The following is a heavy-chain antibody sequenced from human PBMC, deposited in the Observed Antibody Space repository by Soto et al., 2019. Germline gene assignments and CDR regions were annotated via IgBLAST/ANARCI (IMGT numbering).Heavy chain of an antibody. CDR3: ATSIRIQLWLFPYDY. J-gene: IGHJ4*02. Sequence: ASVKVSCKVSGYTLTELSMHWVRQAPGKGLEWMGGFDPEDGETIYAQKFQGRVTMTEDTSTDTAYMELSSLRSEDTAVYYCATSIRIQLWLFPYDYWGQGTLVTVSS. CDR2: FDPEDGET. CDR1: GYTLTELS. V-gene: IGHV1-24*01. D-gene: IGHD5-18*01.